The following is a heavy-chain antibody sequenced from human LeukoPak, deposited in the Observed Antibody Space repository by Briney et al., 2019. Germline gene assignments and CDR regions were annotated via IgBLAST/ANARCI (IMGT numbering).Heavy chain of an antibody. V-gene: IGHV1-2*06. CDR2: INPNRGDT. Sequence: ASVKVSCKASGYTFTSYYMHWVRQAPGQGLEWMGRINPNRGDTNYAQNFQGRVTMTRDTSVSTAYMELNSLRSDDTAVYYCATKTGNHWGQGTLVTVSS. CDR3: ATKTGNH. D-gene: IGHD1-1*01. J-gene: IGHJ4*02. CDR1: GYTFTSYY.